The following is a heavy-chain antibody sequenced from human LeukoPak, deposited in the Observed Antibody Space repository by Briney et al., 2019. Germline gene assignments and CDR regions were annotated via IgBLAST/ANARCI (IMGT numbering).Heavy chain of an antibody. V-gene: IGHV4-59*01. J-gene: IGHJ3*02. CDR2: IYYSGST. Sequence: SETLSLTCTVSGGSISSYYWSWIRQPPGKGLEWIGYIYYSGSTNYNPSLKSRVTISVDTSRNQFSLKLSSVTAADTAVYYCARDFAWFGELFFDIWGQGTMVTVSS. D-gene: IGHD3-10*01. CDR3: ARDFAWFGELFFDI. CDR1: GGSISSYY.